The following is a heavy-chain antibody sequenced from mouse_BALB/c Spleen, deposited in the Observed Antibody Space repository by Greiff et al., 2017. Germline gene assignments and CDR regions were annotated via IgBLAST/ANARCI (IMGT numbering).Heavy chain of an antibody. J-gene: IGHJ2*01. CDR2: IDPANGNT. CDR3: ARSSYYRYDCDY. Sequence: EVQLQQSGAELVKPGASVKLSCTASGFNIKDTYMHWVKQRPEQGLEWIGRIDPANGNTKYDPKFQGKATITADTSSNTAYLQLSSLTSEDTAVYYCARSSYYRYDCDYWGQGTTLTVSS. V-gene: IGHV14-3*02. D-gene: IGHD2-14*01. CDR1: GFNIKDTY.